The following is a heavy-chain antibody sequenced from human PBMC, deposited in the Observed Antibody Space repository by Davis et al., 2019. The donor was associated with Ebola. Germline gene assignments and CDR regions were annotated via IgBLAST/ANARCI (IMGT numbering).Heavy chain of an antibody. Sequence: AASLLVSCKASGYTFTSYGISWVLQAPGQGLEWMGWISAYNGNTNYAQKLQGRVTMITDTSTSTAYMELRSLRSDDTAVYYCARDSRSSWTKPDYWGQGTLVTVSS. V-gene: IGHV1-18*04. D-gene: IGHD6-13*01. CDR2: ISAYNGNT. CDR3: ARDSRSSWTKPDY. J-gene: IGHJ4*02. CDR1: GYTFTSYG.